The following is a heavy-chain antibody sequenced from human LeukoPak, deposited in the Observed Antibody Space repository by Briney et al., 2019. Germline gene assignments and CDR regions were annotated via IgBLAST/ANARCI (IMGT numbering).Heavy chain of an antibody. CDR3: ATHSGWYQFYY. Sequence: SETLSLTCAVYGGSFSGYYWCWIRQSPGKGLEWIGSGSTYYNPSLKSRVTISVDTSKNQFSLKLSSVTAADTAVYYCATHSGWYQFYYWGQGTLVTVSS. CDR2: SGST. J-gene: IGHJ4*02. CDR1: GGSFSGYY. D-gene: IGHD6-19*01. V-gene: IGHV4-34*01.